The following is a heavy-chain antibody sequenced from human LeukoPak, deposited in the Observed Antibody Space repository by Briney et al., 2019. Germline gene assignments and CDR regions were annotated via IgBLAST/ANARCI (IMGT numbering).Heavy chain of an antibody. J-gene: IGHJ4*02. CDR2: IDPSDSYA. CDR1: GYSFTSYW. CDR3: ARLGYCSSTSCPIDY. V-gene: IGHV5-10-1*01. Sequence: GESLQISCKGSGYSFTSYWISWVRQMPGKGLEWMGRIDPSDSYANYSPSFQGHVTISADKSISTAYLQWSSLKASDTAMYYCARLGYCSSTSCPIDYWGQGTLVTVSS. D-gene: IGHD2-2*01.